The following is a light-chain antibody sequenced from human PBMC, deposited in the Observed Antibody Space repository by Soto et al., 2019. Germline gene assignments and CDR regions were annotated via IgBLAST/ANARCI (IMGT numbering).Light chain of an antibody. CDR3: QQYNSSPT. CDR2: KAP. J-gene: IGKJ1*01. V-gene: IGKV1-5*03. Sequence: DIQMTQSPSTLSASVGDRVTITCRASQSISSWLAWYQQKPGKAPKLLIYKAPSLEGGVPSRFSGSGSGTEFTLTISTLQPDDFATYYCQQYNSSPTFGQGTKVEIK. CDR1: QSISSW.